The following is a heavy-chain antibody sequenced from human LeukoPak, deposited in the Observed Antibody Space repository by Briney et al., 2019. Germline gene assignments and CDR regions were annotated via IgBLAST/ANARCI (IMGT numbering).Heavy chain of an antibody. Sequence: SQTLSLTCVISGDSVSSNSAACNWIRQSPSRGLEWLGRTYYRSKWYNDYAVSVESRITIKPDTSKNQFSLQLNSVPPEDTAVYYCARERGNDFDIWGQGTMVTVSS. CDR2: TYYRSKWYN. J-gene: IGHJ3*02. CDR1: GDSVSSNSAA. CDR3: ARERGNDFDI. D-gene: IGHD3-16*01. V-gene: IGHV6-1*01.